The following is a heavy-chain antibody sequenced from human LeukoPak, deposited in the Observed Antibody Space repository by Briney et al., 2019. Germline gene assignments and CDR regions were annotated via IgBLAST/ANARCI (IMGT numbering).Heavy chain of an antibody. J-gene: IGHJ3*02. V-gene: IGHV3-21*01. CDR1: GFTFSSYS. CDR2: ISSSSSYI. CDR3: ARVRDGQLGDAFDI. D-gene: IGHD6-6*01. Sequence: GGSLRLSCAASGFTFSSYSMNWVRQAPGKGLEWVSSISSSSSYIYYADSVKGRFTISRGNAKNSLYLQMNSLRAEDTAVYYCARVRDGQLGDAFDIWGQGTMVTVSS.